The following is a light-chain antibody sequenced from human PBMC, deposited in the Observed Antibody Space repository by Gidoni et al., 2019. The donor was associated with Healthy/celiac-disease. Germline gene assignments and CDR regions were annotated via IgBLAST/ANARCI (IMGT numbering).Light chain of an antibody. CDR2: AAS. CDR3: QQSYSTFLYT. J-gene: IGKJ2*01. V-gene: IGKV1-39*01. Sequence: DLQMTQSPSSLSASVGDRVTITCRASQSISSYLNWYQQKPGKAPKLLIYAASSLQSGVPSRFSGSGSGTDFTLTISSLQPEDFATYYCQQSYSTFLYTFXQXTKLEIK. CDR1: QSISSY.